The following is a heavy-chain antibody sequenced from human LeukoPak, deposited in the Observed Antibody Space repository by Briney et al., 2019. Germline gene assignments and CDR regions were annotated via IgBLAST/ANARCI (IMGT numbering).Heavy chain of an antibody. D-gene: IGHD3-10*01. Sequence: GGSLRLSCAASGFTFSSYSMNWVRQAPGKGLEWVSSISSSSSYIYYADSVKGRFTISRDNAKNSLYLQMNSLRAEDTAVYYCARGHYGSGSYQTRYYYYYMDVWGKGTTVTISS. CDR2: ISSSSSYI. J-gene: IGHJ6*03. CDR1: GFTFSSYS. V-gene: IGHV3-21*04. CDR3: ARGHYGSGSYQTRYYYYYMDV.